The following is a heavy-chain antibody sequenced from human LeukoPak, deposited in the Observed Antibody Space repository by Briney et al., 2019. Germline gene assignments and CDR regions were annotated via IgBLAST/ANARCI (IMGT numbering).Heavy chain of an antibody. J-gene: IGHJ4*02. CDR2: INPSGGST. V-gene: IGHV1-46*01. D-gene: IGHD2-8*01. Sequence: ASVKVSCKASGYTFTNYYFHRVRQAPGQGLEWMGIINPSGGSTSYAQKFQGRVTMTRDMSTSTVYMELSSLRSEDTAVYYCAREGNGFDYWGQGTLVTVSS. CDR3: AREGNGFDY. CDR1: GYTFTNYY.